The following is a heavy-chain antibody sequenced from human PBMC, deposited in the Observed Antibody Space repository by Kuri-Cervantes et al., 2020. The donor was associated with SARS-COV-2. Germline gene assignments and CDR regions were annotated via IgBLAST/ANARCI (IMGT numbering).Heavy chain of an antibody. CDR1: GYTFTGYY. D-gene: IGHD3-10*01. CDR2: INPNSGGT. CDR3: ARGVTMVRGVSLQQQSLGIEGY. J-gene: IGHJ4*02. Sequence: ASVKVSCKASGYTFTGYYMHWVRQAPGQGLEWMGWINPNSGGTNYAQKFQGRVTMTRDTSISTAYMELSRLRSDDTAAYYCARGVTMVRGVSLQQQSLGIEGYWGQGTLVTVSS. V-gene: IGHV1-2*02.